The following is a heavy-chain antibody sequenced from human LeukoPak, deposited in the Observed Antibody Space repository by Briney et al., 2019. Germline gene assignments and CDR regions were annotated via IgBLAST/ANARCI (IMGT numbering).Heavy chain of an antibody. D-gene: IGHD1-26*01. CDR2: ISGSGGST. CDR3: AKYSSFGWELPTFDY. CDR1: GFTFSSYA. J-gene: IGHJ4*02. V-gene: IGHV3-23*01. Sequence: GGSLRLSCAASGFTFSSYAMSWVRQAPGKGLEWVSAISGSGGSTYYADSVKGRFTISRDNSKNTLYLQMNSLRAEDTAVYYCAKYSSFGWELPTFDYWGQGTLVTVSS.